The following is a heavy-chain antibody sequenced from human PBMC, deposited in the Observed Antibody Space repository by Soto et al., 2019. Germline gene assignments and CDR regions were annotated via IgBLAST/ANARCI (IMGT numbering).Heavy chain of an antibody. J-gene: IGHJ4*02. CDR3: ARTSAYYFYDY. CDR2: INAGNGNT. D-gene: IGHD3-3*01. V-gene: IGHV1-3*01. Sequence: ASVKVSCKASGYTFTNYAMHWVRQAPGQRIEWMGWINAGNGNTNYSQEFQGRVTITRDTSASTAYMELSSLRSEDTAVYYCARTSAYYFYDYWGQGTLVTVSS. CDR1: GYTFTNYA.